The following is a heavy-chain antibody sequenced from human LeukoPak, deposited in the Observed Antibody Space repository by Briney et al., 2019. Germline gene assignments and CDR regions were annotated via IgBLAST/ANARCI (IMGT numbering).Heavy chain of an antibody. CDR3: AREPVPTLWYNWNDGGYFDY. J-gene: IGHJ4*02. CDR1: GFTYSSYA. Sequence: GRSLRLSCAASGFTYSSYAMHWVRQAPGKGLEWVAVISYDGSNKYYADSVKGRFTISRDNSKNTLYLQMNSLRAEDTAVYYCAREPVPTLWYNWNDGGYFDYWGQGTLVTVSS. V-gene: IGHV3-30-3*01. D-gene: IGHD1-1*01. CDR2: ISYDGSNK.